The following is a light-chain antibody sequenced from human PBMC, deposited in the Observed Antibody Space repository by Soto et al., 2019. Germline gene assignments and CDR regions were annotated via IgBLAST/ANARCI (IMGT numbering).Light chain of an antibody. CDR1: SSDVGGYNY. Sequence: QSALTQPASVSGSPGQPITISCTGTSSDVGGYNYVSWYQQHPGKAPKLMIYDVSNRPSGVSNRFSGSKSGNTASLTISGRQAEDEADYYCSSYTSSSTLVFGGGTKLTVL. J-gene: IGLJ2*01. CDR3: SSYTSSSTLV. V-gene: IGLV2-14*01. CDR2: DVS.